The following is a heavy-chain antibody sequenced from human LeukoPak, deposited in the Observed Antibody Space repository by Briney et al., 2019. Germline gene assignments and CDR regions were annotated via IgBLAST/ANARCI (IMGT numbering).Heavy chain of an antibody. V-gene: IGHV3-74*01. J-gene: IGHJ5*02. D-gene: IGHD3-3*01. CDR3: ARDTTYYDFWSGYNWFDP. Sequence: GGSLRLSCAASGFTFSSYWTRWVRQAPGKGLVWVSRINTDGSSTSYADSVKGRFTISRDNAKNTLYLQMNSLRAEDTAVYYCARDTTYYDFWSGYNWFDPWGQGTLVTVSS. CDR1: GFTFSSYW. CDR2: INTDGSST.